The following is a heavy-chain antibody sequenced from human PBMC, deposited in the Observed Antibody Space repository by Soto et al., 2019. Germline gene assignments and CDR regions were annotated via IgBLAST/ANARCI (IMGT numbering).Heavy chain of an antibody. Sequence: EVQLVESGGGLVQPGGSLRLSCEVSGFTFSDYSINWVRQAPGKGLEWGSYISSTSSTIYYADSVKGRFTISRDNAKNSVYLQMNSLRAEDTAVYKCARVGYSSRWSDYWGQGTLVTVSS. D-gene: IGHD6-13*01. J-gene: IGHJ4*02. CDR3: ARVGYSSRWSDY. CDR1: GFTFSDYS. V-gene: IGHV3-48*01. CDR2: ISSTSSTI.